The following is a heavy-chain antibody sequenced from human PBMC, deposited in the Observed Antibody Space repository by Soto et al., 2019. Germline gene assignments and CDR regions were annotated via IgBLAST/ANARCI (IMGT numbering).Heavy chain of an antibody. D-gene: IGHD1-26*01. CDR2: TYYRSKWYY. J-gene: IGHJ5*01. V-gene: IGHV6-1*01. CDR1: GDSVSIYSGA. Sequence: PSQTLSLTCVISGDSVSIYSGAWNWIRQSPSRGLEWLGRTYYRSKWYYDYAESVKSRIIISVDTSKNQFSLQLNSVTPEDAAVYYCVRLIRHSWLDFWGQGTLVTVST. CDR3: VRLIRHSWLDF.